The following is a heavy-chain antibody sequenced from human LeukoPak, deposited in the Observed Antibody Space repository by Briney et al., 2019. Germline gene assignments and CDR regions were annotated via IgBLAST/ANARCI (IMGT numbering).Heavy chain of an antibody. V-gene: IGHV4-31*03. CDR3: ARAGYNWNLDY. CDR2: IYYSGSS. J-gene: IGHJ4*02. D-gene: IGHD1-20*01. Sequence: SQTLSLTCTVSGGSISSGGYYWSWLRQHPGKGLEWIGYIYYSGSSYYNPSLKSRVTISVDTSKNQFSLKLSSVTAADTAVYYCARAGYNWNLDYWGQGTLVTVSS. CDR1: GGSISSGGYY.